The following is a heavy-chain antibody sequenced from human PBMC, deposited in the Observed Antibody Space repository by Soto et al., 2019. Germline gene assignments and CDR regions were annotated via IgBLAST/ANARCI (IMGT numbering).Heavy chain of an antibody. V-gene: IGHV1-2*02. J-gene: IGHJ6*02. CDR2: INPNSGGT. CDR3: ARDQKRLSDILTGYMGRSYYYGMDV. CDR1: GYTFTGYY. Sequence: ASVKVSCKASGYTFTGYYMHWVRQAPAQGREWMVWINPNSGGTNYAQKFQGRVTMTRDTSISTAYMELIRLRSDDTAVYYCARDQKRLSDILTGYMGRSYYYGMDVWGQGTTVTVSS. D-gene: IGHD3-9*01.